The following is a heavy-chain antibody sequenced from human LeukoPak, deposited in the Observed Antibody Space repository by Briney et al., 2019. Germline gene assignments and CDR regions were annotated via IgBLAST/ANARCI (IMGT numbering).Heavy chain of an antibody. CDR1: GFTFSNYA. CDR3: ARESLPFRYYYYMDV. V-gene: IGHV3-30*04. D-gene: IGHD3-16*01. Sequence: GGSLRLSCAASGFTFSNYAMHWLRQAPGKGLEWVAVISYDGSNKYSSDSVKGRITIARDNSKNTLFLHMISLRAEDTAVYYCARESLPFRYYYYMDVWGKGTTVTVSS. CDR2: ISYDGSNK. J-gene: IGHJ6*03.